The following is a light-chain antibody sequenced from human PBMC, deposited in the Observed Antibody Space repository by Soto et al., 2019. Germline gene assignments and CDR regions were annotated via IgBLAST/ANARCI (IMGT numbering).Light chain of an antibody. J-gene: IGKJ5*01. Sequence: EIVLTQSPATLSLSPGERATLSCRASQSVSSYLAWYQQKPGQAPRLLIYDAYNRATGIPVRFSGSGSGTDFTLTIRSLEPEDFALYYCQQRNNWPITFGQGTRLEI. V-gene: IGKV3-11*01. CDR3: QQRNNWPIT. CDR1: QSVSSY. CDR2: DAY.